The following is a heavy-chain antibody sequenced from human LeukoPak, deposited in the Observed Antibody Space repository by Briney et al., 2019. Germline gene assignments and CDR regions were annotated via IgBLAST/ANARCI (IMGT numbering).Heavy chain of an antibody. CDR1: GFTVSSNY. Sequence: GGSLRLSCAASGFTVSSNYMSWVRQAPGKGLEWVSVIYSGGSTYYADSVKGRFTISRDNSKNTLYLQMNSLRAEDTAVYYCARDLRGDCSSTSCYGPSRYFDYWGQGTLVTVSS. D-gene: IGHD2-2*01. V-gene: IGHV3-53*01. CDR3: ARDLRGDCSSTSCYGPSRYFDY. CDR2: IYSGGST. J-gene: IGHJ4*02.